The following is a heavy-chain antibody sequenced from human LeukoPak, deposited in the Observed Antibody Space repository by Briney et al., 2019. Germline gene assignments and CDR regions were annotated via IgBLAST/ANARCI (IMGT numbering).Heavy chain of an antibody. CDR2: INPNSGGT. J-gene: IGHJ6*03. CDR3: ARPASGDYTYYYYMDV. Sequence: ASVKVSCKASGYTFTGYYMHWVRQAPGQGLEWMGWINPNSGGTNYAQKFQGRVTMTRDTSISTAYMELSRLRSDDTAVYYCARPASGDYTYYYYMDVWDKGTTVTVSS. V-gene: IGHV1-2*02. CDR1: GYTFTGYY. D-gene: IGHD4-17*01.